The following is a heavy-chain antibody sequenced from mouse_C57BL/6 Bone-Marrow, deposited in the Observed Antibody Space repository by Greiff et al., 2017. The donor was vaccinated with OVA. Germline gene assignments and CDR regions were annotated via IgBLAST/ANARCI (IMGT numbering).Heavy chain of an antibody. Sequence: DVKLVESGPELVKPGASVKISCKASGYSFTGYYMHWVKQSHGNILDWIGYIYPYNGVSSYNQKVKGKATLTVDKSSSTAYMELRSLTSEDSAVYYCAPSRIYDGYYFDDWGQGTTLTVSS. CDR1: GYSFTGYY. CDR3: APSRIYDGYYFDD. J-gene: IGHJ2*01. D-gene: IGHD2-3*01. CDR2: IYPYNGVS. V-gene: IGHV1-31*01.